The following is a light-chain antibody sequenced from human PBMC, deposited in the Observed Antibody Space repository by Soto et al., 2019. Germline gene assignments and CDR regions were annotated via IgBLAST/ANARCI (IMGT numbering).Light chain of an antibody. CDR2: GAS. Sequence: DIQMTQSPSSLPASVGDRVVIACRASENIDSSLNWYQQKRGTAPKLLIYGASSLQSGVASRFNGSGSGTDFTLTISSLQTEDFAIYYCQQSYTSPRTFGQGTKVEMK. J-gene: IGKJ1*01. V-gene: IGKV1-39*01. CDR1: ENIDSS. CDR3: QQSYTSPRT.